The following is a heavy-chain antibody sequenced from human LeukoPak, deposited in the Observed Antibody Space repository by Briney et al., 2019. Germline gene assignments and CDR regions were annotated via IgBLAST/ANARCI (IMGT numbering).Heavy chain of an antibody. CDR3: TRWGRQWLVRSAFDI. J-gene: IGHJ3*02. V-gene: IGHV4-4*07. CDR2: IYTSGST. D-gene: IGHD6-19*01. Sequence: PSETLSLTCTVSGGSISSYYWSWIRQPAGKGLEWIGRIYTSGSTNYIPSLKSRVTMSVDTSKNQFSLKLSSVTAADTAVYYCTRWGRQWLVRSAFDIWGQGTMVTVSS. CDR1: GGSISSYY.